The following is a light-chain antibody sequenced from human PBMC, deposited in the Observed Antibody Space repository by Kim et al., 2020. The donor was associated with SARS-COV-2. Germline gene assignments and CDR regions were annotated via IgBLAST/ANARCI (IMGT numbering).Light chain of an antibody. Sequence: TINCKSSQTIVYSSNNNNFLAWYQQQPGQPPKLLIYWASTREAGVPDRFSGSWSGTDFPLTISSLQAEDVAVYYCQQYYSSVSFGGGTKVDIK. CDR2: WAS. CDR3: QQYYSSVS. CDR1: QTIVYSSNNNNF. J-gene: IGKJ4*01. V-gene: IGKV4-1*01.